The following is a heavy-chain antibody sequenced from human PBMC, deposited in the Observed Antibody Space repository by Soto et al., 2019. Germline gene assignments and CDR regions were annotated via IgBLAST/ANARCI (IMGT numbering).Heavy chain of an antibody. V-gene: IGHV3-15*07. CDR1: GFTFSNAW. CDR3: TTDGIGWYGMDV. J-gene: IGHJ6*02. Sequence: PGGSLRLSCAASGFTFSNAWMNWVRQAPGKGLEWVGRIKSKTDGWTTDYAAPVKGRFTISRDDSKNTLYLQMNSLKTEDTAVYYCTTDGIGWYGMDVWGQGTTVTVSS. CDR2: IKSKTDGWTT. D-gene: IGHD1-26*01.